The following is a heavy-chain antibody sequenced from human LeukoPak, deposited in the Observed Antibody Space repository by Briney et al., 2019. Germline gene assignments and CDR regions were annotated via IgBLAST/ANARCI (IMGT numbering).Heavy chain of an antibody. CDR3: AKDKGGSYYGAFDI. J-gene: IGHJ3*02. V-gene: IGHV3-23*01. CDR1: GFTFSSYV. D-gene: IGHD1-26*01. CDR2: ISGSGGST. Sequence: QSGGSLRLSCAASGFTFSSYVMSWVRQAPGKGLEWVSAISGSGGSTYYADSVKGRFTISRDNSKNTLYLQMNSLRAEDTAVYYCAKDKGGSYYGAFDIWGQGTMVTVSS.